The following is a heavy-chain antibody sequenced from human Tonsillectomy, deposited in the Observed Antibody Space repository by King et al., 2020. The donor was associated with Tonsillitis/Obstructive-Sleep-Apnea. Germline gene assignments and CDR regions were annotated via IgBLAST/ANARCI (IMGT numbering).Heavy chain of an antibody. CDR1: GLTFSMYT. CDR2: ISYDGTKK. Sequence: VQLVESGGGVVQPGRSLRLSCADSGLTFSMYTFHWVRQAPGKGLVWVAAISYDGTKKDYGDSVKGRFTISRDNSKNTLYLQMNSLRAEDTAVYYCAREEDHYDSSGYYYRYFDLWGRGTLVTVSS. D-gene: IGHD3-22*01. J-gene: IGHJ2*01. V-gene: IGHV3-30*04. CDR3: AREEDHYDSSGYYYRYFDL.